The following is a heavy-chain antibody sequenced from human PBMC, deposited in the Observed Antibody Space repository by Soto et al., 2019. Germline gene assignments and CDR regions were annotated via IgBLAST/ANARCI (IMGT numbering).Heavy chain of an antibody. Sequence: EVQLVESGGGLVKPGGSLRLSCAASGFTFSRYTMNWVRQAPGRGLEWVSSITSNSNYIYYADSVKGRFTISRDNAKNSLFLQMNSLRVEDTAVYFCARDGRAAMIMVATGQDCFDYWGQGTLVTVSP. J-gene: IGHJ4*02. CDR3: ARDGRAAMIMVATGQDCFDY. D-gene: IGHD1-1*01. CDR1: GFTFSRYT. CDR2: ITSNSNYI. V-gene: IGHV3-21*01.